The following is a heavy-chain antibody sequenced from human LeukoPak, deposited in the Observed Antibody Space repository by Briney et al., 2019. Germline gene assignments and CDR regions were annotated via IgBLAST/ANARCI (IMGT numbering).Heavy chain of an antibody. CDR3: AKSPSSYDYVWGSYRPYNWFDP. J-gene: IGHJ5*02. CDR1: GFTFSNYG. CDR2: ISYDGSKK. V-gene: IGHV3-30*18. D-gene: IGHD3-16*02. Sequence: QPGRSLRLSCAASGFTFSNYGMHWVRQAPGKGLEWVAVISYDGSKKYHADSVKGRFTISRDNSKNTLYLQMNSLRAEDTAVYYCAKSPSSYDYVWGSYRPYNWFDPWGQGTLVTVSS.